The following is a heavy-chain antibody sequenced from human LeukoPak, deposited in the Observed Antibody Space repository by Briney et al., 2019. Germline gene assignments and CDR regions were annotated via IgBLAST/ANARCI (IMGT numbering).Heavy chain of an antibody. J-gene: IGHJ4*02. Sequence: ETLSLTCAVYGGSFSGYYWSWVRQAPGKGLEWVSAISGSGGSTYYADSVKGRFTISRDNSKNTLYLQMNSLRAEDTAVYYCAKDLSYVDPRLIDYWGQGTLVTVSS. CDR3: AKDLSYVDPRLIDY. V-gene: IGHV3-23*01. CDR1: GGSFSGYY. CDR2: ISGSGGST. D-gene: IGHD3-16*01.